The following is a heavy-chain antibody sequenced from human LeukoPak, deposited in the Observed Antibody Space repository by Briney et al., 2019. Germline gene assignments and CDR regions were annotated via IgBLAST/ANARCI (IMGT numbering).Heavy chain of an antibody. J-gene: IGHJ6*02. CDR2: INHSGST. CDR3: ARAYCSGGSCYSRYYYYGMDV. D-gene: IGHD2-15*01. CDR1: GGSISSSSYY. V-gene: IGHV4-39*07. Sequence: SETLSLTCTVSGGSISSSSYYWGWIRQPPGKGLEWIGEINHSGSTNYNPSLKSRVTISVDTSKNQFSLKLSSVTAADTAVYYCARAYCSGGSCYSRYYYYGMDVWGQGTTVTVSS.